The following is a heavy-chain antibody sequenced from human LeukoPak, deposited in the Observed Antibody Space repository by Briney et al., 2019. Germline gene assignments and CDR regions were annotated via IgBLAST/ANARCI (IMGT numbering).Heavy chain of an antibody. D-gene: IGHD6-13*01. V-gene: IGHV1-24*01. CDR3: ATDDGQQQLVRHY. CDR1: GYTLTELS. J-gene: IGHJ4*02. Sequence: GASVKVSCKVSGYTLTELSMHWVLQAPGKGLEWMGGFDPEDGETIYAQKFRGRVTMTEDTSTDTAYMELSSLRSEDTAVYYCATDDGQQQLVRHYWGQGTLVTVSS. CDR2: FDPEDGET.